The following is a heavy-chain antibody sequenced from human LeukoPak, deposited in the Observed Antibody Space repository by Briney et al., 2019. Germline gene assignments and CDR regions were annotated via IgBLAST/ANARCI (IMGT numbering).Heavy chain of an antibody. J-gene: IGHJ1*01. CDR1: GGSFSGYY. CDR3: ARTGGYCSGGSCYGEYFQH. V-gene: IGHV4-34*01. D-gene: IGHD2-15*01. Sequence: SETLSLTCAVCGGSFSGYYWSWIRQPPGKGLEWIGEINHSGSTNYNPSLKSQVTISVDTSKNQFSLKLSSVTAADTAVYYCARTGGYCSGGSCYGEYFQHWGQGTLVTVSS. CDR2: INHSGST.